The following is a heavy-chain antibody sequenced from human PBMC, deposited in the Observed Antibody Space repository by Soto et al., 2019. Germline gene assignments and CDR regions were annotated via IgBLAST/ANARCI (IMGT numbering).Heavy chain of an antibody. J-gene: IGHJ6*02. Sequence: GSLRLSCAASGFTFSTYAMTWVRQAPGKGLEWVAIISSSGDGTYYVDSVKGRFTISRDNSRNTLNLQMNSLRAEGTAVYYCAKNGDFWSWGMDVWGQGTTVTVSS. CDR1: GFTFSTYA. CDR2: ISSSGDGT. D-gene: IGHD3-3*01. V-gene: IGHV3-23*01. CDR3: AKNGDFWSWGMDV.